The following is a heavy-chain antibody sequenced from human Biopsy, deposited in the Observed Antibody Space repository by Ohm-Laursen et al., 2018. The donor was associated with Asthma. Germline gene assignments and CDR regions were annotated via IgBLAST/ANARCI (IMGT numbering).Heavy chain of an antibody. Sequence: SDTLSLTCAVYGGSFSGYYWSWIRQPPGKGLEWIGEINHSGSTNYNPSLKSRVTISVDTSKNQFSLRLSSVTAADTAVYFCARDSRGAGPDFDSWGQGTLVTVSS. CDR1: GGSFSGYY. J-gene: IGHJ4*02. D-gene: IGHD6-19*01. CDR2: INHSGST. CDR3: ARDSRGAGPDFDS. V-gene: IGHV4-34*01.